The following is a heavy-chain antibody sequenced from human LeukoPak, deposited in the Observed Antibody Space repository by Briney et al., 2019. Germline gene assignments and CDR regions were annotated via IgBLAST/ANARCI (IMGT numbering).Heavy chain of an antibody. V-gene: IGHV3-23*01. D-gene: IGHD2-15*01. CDR1: GFTFSSYA. J-gene: IGHJ4*02. CDR2: IINSDGRT. Sequence: GSLRLSCAASGFTFSSYAMSWVRQAPGKGLEWVSTIINSDGRTYYADSVKGRFTISGDNSRNTLYLQMNDLRAEDTAIYYCARPLGTVVVSLFGFWGQEILVTVSS. CDR3: ARPLGTVVVSLFGF.